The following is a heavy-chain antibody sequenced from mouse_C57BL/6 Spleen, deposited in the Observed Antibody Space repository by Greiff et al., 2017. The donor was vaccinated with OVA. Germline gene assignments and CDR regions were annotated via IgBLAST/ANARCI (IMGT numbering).Heavy chain of an antibody. CDR1: GFTFSDYG. CDR2: ISSGSSTI. CDR3: ARVVTTKAMDY. D-gene: IGHD2-2*01. V-gene: IGHV5-17*01. J-gene: IGHJ4*01. Sequence: EVQLVESGGGLVKPGGSLKLSCAASGFTFSDYGMHWVRQAPEKGLEWVAYISSGSSTIYYADTVKGRFTISRDNAKNTLFLQMTSLRSEDTAMYYCARVVTTKAMDYWGQGTSVTVSS.